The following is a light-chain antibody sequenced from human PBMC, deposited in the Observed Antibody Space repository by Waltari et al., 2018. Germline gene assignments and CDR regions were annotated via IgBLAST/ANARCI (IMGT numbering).Light chain of an antibody. Sequence: QSALTQPASVSGSPGQSITISCTGIGSAIDDSDFVSWYQHQPGKAPRVIIYDVTNRPSGLSHRSSASKSANTASLTISGLQPEDEGDYYCTSQALDGVVLFGGGTQVTV. CDR3: TSQALDGVVL. CDR1: GSAIDDSDF. J-gene: IGLJ3*02. V-gene: IGLV2-14*03. CDR2: DVT.